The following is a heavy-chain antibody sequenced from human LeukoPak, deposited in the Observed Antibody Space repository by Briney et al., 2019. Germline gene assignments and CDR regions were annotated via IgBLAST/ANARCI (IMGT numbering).Heavy chain of an antibody. D-gene: IGHD2/OR15-2a*01. CDR1: GFTFSSYG. V-gene: IGHV3-23*01. Sequence: GGSLRLSCAASGFTFSSYGMSWVRQAPGKGLEWVSGISIGGSRTYYADSVKGRFTISRDDSKDTLYLQMNSLRAEDTAIYYCVKDRDGGSKTTAKAFDYWAQGTLVTLSS. CDR3: VKDRDGGSKTTAKAFDY. J-gene: IGHJ4*02. CDR2: ISIGGSRT.